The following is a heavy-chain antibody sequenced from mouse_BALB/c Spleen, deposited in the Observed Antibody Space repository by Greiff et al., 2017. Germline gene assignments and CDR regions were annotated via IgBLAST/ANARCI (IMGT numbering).Heavy chain of an antibody. CDR3: ARWDSRFAY. J-gene: IGHJ3*01. CDR2: ISTYYGDA. D-gene: IGHD4-1*01. Sequence: QVQLQQSGAELVKPGASVKLSCTASGFNIKDTYMHWVKQSHAKSLEWIGVISTYYGDASYNQKFKGKATMTVDKSSSTAYMELARLTSEDSAIYYCARWDSRFAYWGQGTLVTVSA. V-gene: IGHV1S137*01. CDR1: GFNIKDTY.